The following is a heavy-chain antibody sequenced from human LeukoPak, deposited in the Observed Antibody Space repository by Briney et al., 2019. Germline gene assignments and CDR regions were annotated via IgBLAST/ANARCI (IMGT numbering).Heavy chain of an antibody. V-gene: IGHV1-2*02. CDR1: GYTFTGYY. CDR3: ARLDVVVPAAMLDY. D-gene: IGHD2-2*01. CDR2: INPNSGGT. J-gene: IGHJ4*02. Sequence: EASVKVSCKASGYTFTGYYLHWVRQAPGQGLEWMGWINPNSGGTNYAQRFQGRVTMTRDTSISTAYMELSRLTSDDTAVYYCARLDVVVPAAMLDYWGQGTLVTVSS.